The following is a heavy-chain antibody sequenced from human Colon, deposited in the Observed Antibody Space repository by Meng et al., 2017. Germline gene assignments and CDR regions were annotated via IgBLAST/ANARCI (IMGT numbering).Heavy chain of an antibody. CDR1: GYSLSSNSYY. CDR2: IYSGGIS. J-gene: IGHJ4*02. V-gene: IGHV4-31*03. Sequence: QVQLQESGPRLVKPSQTLSLTFTASGYSLSSNSYYWTWIRQHPGTGLEWIGYIYSGGISPYNPSLKSRITMSIDTSKNQFSLQLTSVTAADTAIYYCARDPLAVGPTDRGLDSWGQGTLVTVSS. D-gene: IGHD1-26*01. CDR3: ARDPLAVGPTDRGLDS.